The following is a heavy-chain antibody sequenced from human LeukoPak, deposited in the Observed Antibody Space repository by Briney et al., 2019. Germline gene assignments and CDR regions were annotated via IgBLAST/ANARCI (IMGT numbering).Heavy chain of an antibody. J-gene: IGHJ4*02. CDR1: GFTFSNHG. Sequence: PGGSLRLSCSASGFTFSNHGMNWVRQAPGKGLEWVSFISSSSTLIYYGDSAKGRFTISRDNAKNTLNLQMNSLRAEDTAVYYCSYYGDYVPFDYWGQGTLVTVSS. CDR2: ISSSSTLI. D-gene: IGHD4-17*01. CDR3: SYYGDYVPFDY. V-gene: IGHV3-21*01.